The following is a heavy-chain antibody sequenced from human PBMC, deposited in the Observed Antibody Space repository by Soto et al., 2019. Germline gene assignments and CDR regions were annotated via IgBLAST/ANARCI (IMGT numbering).Heavy chain of an antibody. V-gene: IGHV1-2*02. CDR1: GYTFTGYY. CDR3: ARVGVRIAARPRQRFDP. D-gene: IGHD6-6*01. Sequence: ASVKVSCKASGYTFTGYYMHWVRQAPGQGLEWMGWINPNSGGTNYAQKFQGRVTMTRDTSISTAYMELSRLRSDDTAVYYCARVGVRIAARPRQRFDPWGQGTLVTVSS. J-gene: IGHJ5*02. CDR2: INPNSGGT.